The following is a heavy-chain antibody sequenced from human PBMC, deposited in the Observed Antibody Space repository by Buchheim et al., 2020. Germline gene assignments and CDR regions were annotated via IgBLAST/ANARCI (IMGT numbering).Heavy chain of an antibody. Sequence: EVQLVESGGGLVKPGRSLRLSCTASGFTFGDYAMSWFRQAPGKGLEWVGFIRSKAYGGTTEYAASVKGRFTISRDDSKSIAYLQMNSLKTEDTAVYYCTRGGVRGQIYYYYGMDVWGQGTT. V-gene: IGHV3-49*05. CDR2: IRSKAYGGTT. CDR1: GFTFGDYA. J-gene: IGHJ6*02. CDR3: TRGGVRGQIYYYYGMDV. D-gene: IGHD3-10*01.